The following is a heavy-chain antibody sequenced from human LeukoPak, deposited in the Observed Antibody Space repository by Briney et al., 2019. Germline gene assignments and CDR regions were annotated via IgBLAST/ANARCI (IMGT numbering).Heavy chain of an antibody. Sequence: GGSLRLSCAASGFTFSNAWMSWVRQAPGKGLEWVGRIKSKTDGGTTDYAAPVKGRFTISRDDSKNTLYLQLNSLKTEDTAVYYCATERPYSRSWYFFAYCGQGTLVTVSS. CDR1: GFTFSNAW. J-gene: IGHJ4*02. CDR3: ATERPYSRSWYFFAY. V-gene: IGHV3-15*01. CDR2: IKSKTDGGTT. D-gene: IGHD6-13*01.